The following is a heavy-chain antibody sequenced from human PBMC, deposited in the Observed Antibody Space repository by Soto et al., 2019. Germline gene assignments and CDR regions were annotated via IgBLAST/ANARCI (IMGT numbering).Heavy chain of an antibody. V-gene: IGHV1-69*13. Sequence: ASVKVSCKASGGTFSSYAISWVRQAPGQGLEWMGGIIPIFGTANYAQKFQGRVTITADESTSTAYMELSSLRSEDTAVYYCARFCSSWDVLRYFDCLDPWGQGTLVTVSS. J-gene: IGHJ5*02. CDR3: ARFCSSWDVLRYFDCLDP. D-gene: IGHD3-9*01. CDR2: IIPIFGTA. CDR1: GGTFSSYA.